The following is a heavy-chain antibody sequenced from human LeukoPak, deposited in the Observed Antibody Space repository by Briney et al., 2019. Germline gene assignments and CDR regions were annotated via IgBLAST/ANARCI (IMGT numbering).Heavy chain of an antibody. CDR2: IIPIFGTA. V-gene: IGHV1-69*13. D-gene: IGHD2-2*01. Sequence: SVKVSCKASGGTFSSYAISWVRQAPGQGLEWMGGIIPIFGTANYAQKFQGRVTITADESTSTAYMELSSLRSEDTAVYYCARGAYCSSTSCYGKRYDYWGQGTLVTVSS. CDR1: GGTFSSYA. CDR3: ARGAYCSSTSCYGKRYDY. J-gene: IGHJ4*02.